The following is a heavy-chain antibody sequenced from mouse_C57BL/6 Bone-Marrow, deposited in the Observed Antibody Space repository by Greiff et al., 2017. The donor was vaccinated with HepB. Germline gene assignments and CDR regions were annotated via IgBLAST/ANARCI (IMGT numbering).Heavy chain of an antibody. J-gene: IGHJ2*01. CDR1: GYTFTDYY. Sequence: VQLQESGPELVKPGASVKISCKASGYTFTDYYINWVKQRPGQGLEWIGWIFPGSGSTYYNEKFKGKATLTVDKSSSTAYMLLSSLTSEDSAVYFCARRGDWDAEYYFDYWGQGTTLTVSS. D-gene: IGHD4-1*01. CDR2: IFPGSGST. CDR3: ARRGDWDAEYYFDY. V-gene: IGHV1-75*01.